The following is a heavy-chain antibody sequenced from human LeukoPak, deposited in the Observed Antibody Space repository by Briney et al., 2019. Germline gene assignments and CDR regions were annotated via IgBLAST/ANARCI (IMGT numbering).Heavy chain of an antibody. D-gene: IGHD3-22*01. V-gene: IGHV4-61*08. CDR2: IYYSGST. J-gene: IGHJ4*02. Sequence: PSETLSLTCTVSGDSISSGDYYWSWIRQPPGKGLEWIGYIYYSGSTNYNPSLKSRVTISVDTSKNQFSLKLSSVTAADTAVYYCARVVGPIYYDSSGYPLYYFDYWGQGTLVTVSS. CDR3: ARVVGPIYYDSSGYPLYYFDY. CDR1: GDSISSGDYY.